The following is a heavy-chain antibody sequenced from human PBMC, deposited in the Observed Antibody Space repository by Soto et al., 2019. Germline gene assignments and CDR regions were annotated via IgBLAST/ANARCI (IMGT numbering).Heavy chain of an antibody. Sequence: GESLKISCKGSGYSFTSYWIGWVRQMPGKGLEWMGIIYPGDSDTRYSPSFQGQVTISTDKSISTAYLQWSSLKASDTAMYYCARRAVYCSSTSCYRANAFDIWGQGTMVTVSS. V-gene: IGHV5-51*01. CDR2: IYPGDSDT. CDR3: ARRAVYCSSTSCYRANAFDI. CDR1: GYSFTSYW. J-gene: IGHJ3*02. D-gene: IGHD2-2*02.